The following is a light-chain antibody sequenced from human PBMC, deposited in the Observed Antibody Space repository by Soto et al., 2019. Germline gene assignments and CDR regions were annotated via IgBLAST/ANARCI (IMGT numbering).Light chain of an antibody. CDR3: QQYGSSPQT. V-gene: IGKV3-15*01. CDR2: GAS. J-gene: IGKJ1*01. CDR1: QSLSSN. Sequence: EIVMTQSPATLSVSPGERATLSCRASQSLSSNLAWYQQKPGQAPRLLIYGASTRATGIPARFSGSGSGTEFTLTISRLEPEDFAVYYCQQYGSSPQTFGQGTKVEIK.